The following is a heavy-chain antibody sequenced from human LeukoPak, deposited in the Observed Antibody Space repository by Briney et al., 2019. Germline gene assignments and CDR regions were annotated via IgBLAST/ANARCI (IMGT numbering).Heavy chain of an antibody. CDR1: GYTFTSYA. D-gene: IGHD3-3*01. V-gene: IGHV7-4-1*02. Sequence: ASVKVSCKASGYTFTSYAMNRVRQAPGQGLEWMGWINTNTGNPTYAQGFTGRFVFSLDTSVSTAYLQISSLKAEDTAVYYCATSGYHDAFDIWGQGTMVTVSS. CDR3: ATSGYHDAFDI. J-gene: IGHJ3*02. CDR2: INTNTGNP.